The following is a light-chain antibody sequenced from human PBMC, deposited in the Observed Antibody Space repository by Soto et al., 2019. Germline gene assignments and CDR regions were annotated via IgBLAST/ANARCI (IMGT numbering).Light chain of an antibody. Sequence: QSVLTQPPSVSEAPGQRVTISCSGSSANIESNSVNWYQHVPGKAPKLLIYHGDLLPSGVSDRFSGSKSGTSASLAISGLQSEDEAQYYCASWDDSVHEWVFGGGTKVTVL. CDR1: SANIESNS. J-gene: IGLJ3*02. CDR2: HGD. CDR3: ASWDDSVHEWV. V-gene: IGLV1-36*01.